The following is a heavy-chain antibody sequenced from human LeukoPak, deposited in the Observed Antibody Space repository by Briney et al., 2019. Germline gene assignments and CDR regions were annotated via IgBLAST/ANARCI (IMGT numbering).Heavy chain of an antibody. CDR3: ARDLGWLRPKNYYYYGMDV. J-gene: IGHJ6*02. CDR2: INPSGGST. CDR1: GYTLTELS. Sequence: GASVKVSCKVSGYTLTELSMFWVRQAPGQGLEWMGIINPSGGSTSYAQKFQGRVTMTRDTSTSTVYMELRSLRSEDTAVYYCARDLGWLRPKNYYYYGMDVWGQGTTVTVSS. V-gene: IGHV1-46*01. D-gene: IGHD5-12*01.